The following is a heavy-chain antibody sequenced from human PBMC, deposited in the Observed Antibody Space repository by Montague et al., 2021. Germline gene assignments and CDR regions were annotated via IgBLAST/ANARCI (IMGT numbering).Heavy chain of an antibody. CDR3: GRDYWGSIDY. Sequence: SETLSLTCTVLCRSLSSYARSWIPQPSGKVLASIGYMRSSGSPNYNPSFKSRLAISIDRSRNQFSLELSFVTAADTAIYFCGRDYWGSIDYWGHGILVTVSS. CDR1: CRSLSSYA. J-gene: IGHJ4*01. D-gene: IGHD7-27*01. CDR2: MRSSGSP. V-gene: IGHV4-59*01.